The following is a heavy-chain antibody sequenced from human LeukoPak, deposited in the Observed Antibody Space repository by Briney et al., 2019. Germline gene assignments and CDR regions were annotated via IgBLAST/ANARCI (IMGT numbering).Heavy chain of an antibody. D-gene: IGHD5-24*01. Sequence: GGSLRLYCEASGSTLSNYWITWVRQAPGKGLEWVANIKPDGREKYYMPSVKGRFTISRDSAKNSFYLQMNSLRAEDTAVYYCATMASNVFEYWGQGTLVTVSS. CDR3: ATMASNVFEY. V-gene: IGHV3-7*03. J-gene: IGHJ4*02. CDR1: GSTLSNYW. CDR2: IKPDGREK.